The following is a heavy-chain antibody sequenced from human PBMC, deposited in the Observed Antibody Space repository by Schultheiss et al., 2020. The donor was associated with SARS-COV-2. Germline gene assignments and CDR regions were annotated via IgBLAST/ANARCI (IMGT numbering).Heavy chain of an antibody. CDR2: ISGSGGST. CDR3: ATSVRRTATGNLDY. V-gene: IGHV3-23*01. Sequence: GGSLRLSCAASGFTFSTYGMHWVRQAPGKGLEWVSAISGSGGSTYYADSVKGRFTISRDNSKNTLYLQMNSLRAEDTAVYYCATSVRRTATGNLDYWGRGTLVTVSS. D-gene: IGHD1-14*01. CDR1: GFTFSTYG. J-gene: IGHJ4*02.